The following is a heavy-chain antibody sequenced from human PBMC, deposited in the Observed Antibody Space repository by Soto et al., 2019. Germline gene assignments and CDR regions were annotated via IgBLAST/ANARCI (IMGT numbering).Heavy chain of an antibody. CDR2: ISSSSSYI. J-gene: IGHJ4*02. CDR3: ARSSGIAAAGDY. D-gene: IGHD6-13*01. V-gene: IGHV3-21*01. Sequence: EVQLVESGGGLVKPGGSLRLSCAASGFTFSSYSMNWVRQAPGKGLEWVSSISSSSSYIYYADSVKGRFTISRDNAKNSLYLQMNSLRAEDTAVYYCARSSGIAAAGDYWGQGTLVTVSS. CDR1: GFTFSSYS.